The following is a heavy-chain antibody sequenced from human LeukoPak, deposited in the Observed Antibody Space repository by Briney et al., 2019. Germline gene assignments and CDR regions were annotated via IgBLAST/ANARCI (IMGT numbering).Heavy chain of an antibody. D-gene: IGHD6-13*01. V-gene: IGHV4-39*01. CDR2: IYHRGNT. Sequence: SETLSLTCTVSGGSISSSSNYWAWIRQPPGKGLEWIGNIYHRGNTYYNPSLKSRITASVDTSKNQFSLELSSVTAADTAVYYCARSGYSATWYRGGFDIWGQGTMVTVSS. J-gene: IGHJ3*02. CDR1: GGSISSSSNY. CDR3: ARSGYSATWYRGGFDI.